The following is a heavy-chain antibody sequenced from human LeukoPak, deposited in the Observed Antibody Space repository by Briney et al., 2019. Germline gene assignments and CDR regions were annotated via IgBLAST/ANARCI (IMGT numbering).Heavy chain of an antibody. CDR1: GFTFSSYR. V-gene: IGHV3-21*04. CDR3: AKAHSSSWSYYFDY. Sequence: GGSLRLSCAASGFTFSSYRMNWVRQAPGKGLEWVSSISSSSSYMYYADSVKGRFTISRDNAKNSLYLQMNSLRAEDMALYYCAKAHSSSWSYYFDYWGQGTLVTVSS. J-gene: IGHJ4*02. CDR2: ISSSSSYM. D-gene: IGHD6-13*01.